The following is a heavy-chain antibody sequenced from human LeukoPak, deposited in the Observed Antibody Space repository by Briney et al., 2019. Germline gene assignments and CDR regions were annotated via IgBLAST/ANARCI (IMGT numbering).Heavy chain of an antibody. V-gene: IGHV3-48*03. CDR1: GFTFSSYE. CDR3: AREGIVGATRVTDS. D-gene: IGHD1-26*01. CDR2: ISSSGSTI. J-gene: IGHJ4*02. Sequence: PGGSLRLSCAASGFTFSSYEMNWARQAPGKGLEWVSYISSSGSTIYYADSVKGRFTISRDNAKNSLYLQMNSLRAEDTAVYYCAREGIVGATRVTDSWGQGTLVTVSS.